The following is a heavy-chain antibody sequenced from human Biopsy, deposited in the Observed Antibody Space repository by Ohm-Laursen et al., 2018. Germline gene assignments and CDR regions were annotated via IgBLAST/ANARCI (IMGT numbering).Heavy chain of an antibody. CDR2: LYFSGST. Sequence: GTLSLTCAVSGYSVTNDYYWGWIRQPPGKGLEWIGGLYFSGSTYYNPSLKSQVTVSVDTSNNQFSLKLNSVTAADTAVYYCARRDGTDGYNPYYYGMGVWGQGTTVTVSS. CDR1: GYSVTNDYY. D-gene: IGHD5-24*01. V-gene: IGHV4-38-2*01. J-gene: IGHJ6*02. CDR3: ARRDGTDGYNPYYYGMGV.